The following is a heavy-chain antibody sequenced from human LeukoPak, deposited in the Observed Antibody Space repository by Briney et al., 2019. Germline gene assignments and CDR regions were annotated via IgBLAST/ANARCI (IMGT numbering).Heavy chain of an antibody. V-gene: IGHV1-18*01. CDR2: ISGYNGNT. D-gene: IGHD3-3*01. CDR3: ARVGNYDFWSSYSYYFDY. J-gene: IGHJ4*02. CDR1: GYTFITYD. Sequence: ASVKVSCKASGYTFITYDITWVRQAPGQGLDWMGWISGYNGNTKCAQKLQGRVTMTTDTSTNTAYMELRSLRSDDTAVYYCARVGNYDFWSSYSYYFDYWGQGTLVTVSS.